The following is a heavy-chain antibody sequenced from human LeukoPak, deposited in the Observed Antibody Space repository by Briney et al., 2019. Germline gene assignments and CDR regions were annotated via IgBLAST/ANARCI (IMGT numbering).Heavy chain of an antibody. CDR2: IYYSGNT. CDR3: ARHFYGSGTYNFNWFAP. Sequence: SETLSLTCTVSGGSISSSSYYWGWIRQPPGKGLEWIGSIYYSGNTYYNASLKSRVTVSVDTSKNQFSLKLTSVTAADTAVYYCARHFYGSGTYNFNWFAPWGQGTLVTVSS. D-gene: IGHD3-10*01. V-gene: IGHV4-39*01. CDR1: GGSISSSSYY. J-gene: IGHJ5*02.